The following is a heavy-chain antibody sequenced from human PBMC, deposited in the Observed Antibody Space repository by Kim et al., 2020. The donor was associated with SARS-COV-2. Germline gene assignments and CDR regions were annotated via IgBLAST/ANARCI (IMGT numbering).Heavy chain of an antibody. J-gene: IGHJ4*02. CDR1: GYMFNNNA. D-gene: IGHD2-21*02. V-gene: IGHV7-4-1*02. CDR3: ARDRGGNSGF. CDR2: INTNTGNP. Sequence: ASVKVSCKASGYMFNNNAMSWLRQAPGHGLEWMGWINTNTGNPTYAQGFTGRFVFSLDTSVSTAYLQISGLKSEDTAVYYCARDRGGNSGFWGQGTLVTV.